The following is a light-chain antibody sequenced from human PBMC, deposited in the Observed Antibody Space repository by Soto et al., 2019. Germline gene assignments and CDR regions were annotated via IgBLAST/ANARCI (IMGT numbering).Light chain of an antibody. Sequence: QSVLTQPPSVSAAPGQKVIISCSGSSSNIGSNYVSWYQQLPGTAPKLLIYDKNERPSGIPDRFSASKSGTSATLGITGLQTGDEADCYCGAWDHSLNVGVFGGGTQLTVL. J-gene: IGLJ7*01. CDR3: GAWDHSLNVGV. CDR2: DKN. CDR1: SSNIGSNY. V-gene: IGLV1-51*01.